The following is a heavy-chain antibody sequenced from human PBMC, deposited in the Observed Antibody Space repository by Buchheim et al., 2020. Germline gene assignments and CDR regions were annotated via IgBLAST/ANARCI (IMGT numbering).Heavy chain of an antibody. CDR3: ARATTVVTYVDY. V-gene: IGHV3-30-3*01. D-gene: IGHD4-23*01. J-gene: IGHJ4*02. CDR2: ISYDGSNK. Sequence: QVQLVESGGGVVQPGRSLRLSCAASGFTFSSYAMHWVRQAPGKGLEWVAVISYDGSNKYYADSVKGRFTISRANSKNTLYLQMNSLRAEDTAVYYCARATTVVTYVDYWGQGTL. CDR1: GFTFSSYA.